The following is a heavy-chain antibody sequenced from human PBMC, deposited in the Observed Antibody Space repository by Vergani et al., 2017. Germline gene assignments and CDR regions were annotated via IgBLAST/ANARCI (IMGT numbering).Heavy chain of an antibody. D-gene: IGHD2-2*01. J-gene: IGHJ6*02. CDR2: IYHSGST. CDR1: GGSISSGGYS. CDR3: ARYCSSTSCLKHPYYYGMDV. V-gene: IGHV4-30-2*01. Sequence: QLQLQESGSGLVKPSQTLSLTCAVSGGSISSGGYSWSWIRQPPGKGLEWIGYIYHSGSTYYNPSLKSRVTISVDRSKNQFSLKLSSVTAADTAVYYCARYCSSTSCLKHPYYYGMDVWGQGTTVTVSS.